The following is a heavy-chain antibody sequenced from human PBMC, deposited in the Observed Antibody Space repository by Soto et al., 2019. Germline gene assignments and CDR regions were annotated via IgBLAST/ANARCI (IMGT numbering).Heavy chain of an antibody. CDR2: INHSGST. CDR1: GGSFSGYY. CDR3: GRWLEAGYYFDY. D-gene: IGHD6-19*01. J-gene: IGHJ4*02. Sequence: KTSETLSLTCAVYGGSFSGYYWSWIRQPPGKGLEWIGEINHSGSTNYNPSLKSRVTISVDTSKNQFSLKLGSVTAADTAVYYCGRWLEAGYYFDYWGQGTLVTVSS. V-gene: IGHV4-34*01.